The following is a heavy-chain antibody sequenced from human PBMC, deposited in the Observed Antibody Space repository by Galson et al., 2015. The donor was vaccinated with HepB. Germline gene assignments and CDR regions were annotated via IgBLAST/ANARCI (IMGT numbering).Heavy chain of an antibody. CDR2: ISSSSSYI. CDR1: GFTFSSYS. D-gene: IGHD3-16*01. Sequence: SLRLSCAASGFTFSSYSMNWVRQAPGKGLKWVSSISSSSSYIYYADSVKGRFTISRDNAKNSLYLQTNSLRAEDTAVYYCASAPNYDYVWGPAFDIWGQGTMVTVSS. V-gene: IGHV3-21*01. J-gene: IGHJ3*02. CDR3: ASAPNYDYVWGPAFDI.